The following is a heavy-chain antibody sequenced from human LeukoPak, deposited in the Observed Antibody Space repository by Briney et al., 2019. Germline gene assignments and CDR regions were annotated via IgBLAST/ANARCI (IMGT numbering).Heavy chain of an antibody. CDR2: IIPIFGTA. D-gene: IGHD3-3*01. CDR1: GYTFTSNY. Sequence: ASVKVSCKASGYTFTSNYIHWVRQAPGQGLEWMGGIIPIFGTANYAQKFQGRVTITADESTSTAYMELSSLRSEDTAVYYCARAYDFPDYWGQGTLVTVSS. J-gene: IGHJ4*02. V-gene: IGHV1-69*13. CDR3: ARAYDFPDY.